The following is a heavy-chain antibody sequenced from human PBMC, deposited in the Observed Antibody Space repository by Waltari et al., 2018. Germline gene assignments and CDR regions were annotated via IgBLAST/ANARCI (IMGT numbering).Heavy chain of an antibody. J-gene: IGHJ4*02. CDR1: GFTFSRYA. Sequence: EVQLLESGGGLVQPGGSLRLSCAASGFTFSRYAMRWVRQAPGKGLEWVSAISGSGGSTYYADSVKGRFTISRDNSKNTLYLQMNSLRAEDTAVYYCAKAGGGFGELLLIDYWGQGTLVTVSS. CDR3: AKAGGGFGELLLIDY. CDR2: ISGSGGST. D-gene: IGHD3-10*01. V-gene: IGHV3-23*01.